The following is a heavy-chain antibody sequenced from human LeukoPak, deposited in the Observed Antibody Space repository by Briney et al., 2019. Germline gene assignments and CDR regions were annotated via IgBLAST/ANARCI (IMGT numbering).Heavy chain of an antibody. CDR1: GFTFSNYG. Sequence: GGSLRLSCAASGFTFSNYGIFWVRHPPGKGLEWVAVISYDGSNKYYADFVKGRFTISRDNSKNTLYLQMNSLRAEDTAVYYCARQYYYDSSGYYLVGGGFDYWGQGTLVTVSS. V-gene: IGHV3-30*03. D-gene: IGHD3-22*01. CDR2: ISYDGSNK. J-gene: IGHJ4*02. CDR3: ARQYYYDSSGYYLVGGGFDY.